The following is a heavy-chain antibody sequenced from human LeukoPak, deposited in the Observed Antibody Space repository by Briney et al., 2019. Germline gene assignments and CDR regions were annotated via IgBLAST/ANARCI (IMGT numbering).Heavy chain of an antibody. CDR1: GGSISSSSDY. V-gene: IGHV4-39*07. CDR3: ARIPAAATHQVDY. CDR2: IYYSGST. J-gene: IGHJ4*02. D-gene: IGHD6-13*01. Sequence: PSETLSLTCSVSGGSISSSSDYWGWIRQPPGKGLEGIGSIYYSGSTYYNPSLKSRVTISGDTSKNQFSLRLSSVTAADTAVYYCARIPAAATHQVDYWGQGTLVTVSS.